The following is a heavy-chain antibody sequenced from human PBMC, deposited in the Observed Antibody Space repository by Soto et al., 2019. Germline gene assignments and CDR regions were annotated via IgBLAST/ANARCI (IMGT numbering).Heavy chain of an antibody. CDR3: ARDRGVAPPVAGNTHYYYYMDV. Sequence: QDQLVQSGVEVKKPGASVKVSCKASGYSFTNNGITWVRQAPGQGFEWMGWISAYNGNTNYAQKFQGRVTMTTDASTSTAYLELRSLRSDDTAVYYCARDRGVAPPVAGNTHYYYYMDVWGKGTTVTVSS. D-gene: IGHD6-19*01. J-gene: IGHJ6*03. CDR1: GYSFTNNG. V-gene: IGHV1-18*01. CDR2: ISAYNGNT.